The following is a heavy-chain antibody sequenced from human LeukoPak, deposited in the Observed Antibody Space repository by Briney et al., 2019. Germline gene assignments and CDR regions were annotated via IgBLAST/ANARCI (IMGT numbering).Heavy chain of an antibody. D-gene: IGHD3-10*01. Sequence: SETLSLTCAVYGGSFSGYYWSWIRQPPGKGLEWIGEINHSGSTNYNPSLKSRVTIPVDTSKNQFSLKLSSVTAADTAVYYCARSMVRGVTKHDYWGQGTLVTVSS. V-gene: IGHV4-34*01. J-gene: IGHJ4*02. CDR2: INHSGST. CDR3: ARSMVRGVTKHDY. CDR1: GGSFSGYY.